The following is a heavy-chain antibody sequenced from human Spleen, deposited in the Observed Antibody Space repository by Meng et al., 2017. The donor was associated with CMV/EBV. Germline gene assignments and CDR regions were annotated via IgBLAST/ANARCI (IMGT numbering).Heavy chain of an antibody. CDR2: INPKSGGT. CDR1: GYTFSGYY. D-gene: IGHD2-2*01. CDR3: AREFVVVVPAAIRYYYYGMDV. J-gene: IGHJ6*02. V-gene: IGHV1-2*02. Sequence: ASVKVSCKASGYTFSGYYMHWVRQAPGQGLEWMGWINPKSGGTKYAQKFQDRVTMTRDTSITTAYMEVSGLRFDDTAVYYCAREFVVVVPAAIRYYYYGMDVWGQGTTVTVSS.